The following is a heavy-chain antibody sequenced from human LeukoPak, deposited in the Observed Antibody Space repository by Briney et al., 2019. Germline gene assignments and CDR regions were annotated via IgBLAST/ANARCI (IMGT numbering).Heavy chain of an antibody. CDR1: GYTFTTYY. J-gene: IGHJ5*02. CDR2: INANSGGT. V-gene: IGHV1-2*02. CDR3: ARGHIEPVAIDGSVWFDP. Sequence: GASVKVSCKASGYTFTTYYMHWVRQAPGQGLEWMGWINANSGGTNYAQQFQGRVTMTRDTSISTAYMELSSLRSDDTAVYYCARGHIEPVAIDGSVWFDPWGQGTLVTVSS. D-gene: IGHD2-2*01.